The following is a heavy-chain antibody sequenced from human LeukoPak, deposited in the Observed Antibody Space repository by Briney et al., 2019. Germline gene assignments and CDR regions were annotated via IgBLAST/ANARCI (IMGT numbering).Heavy chain of an antibody. Sequence: GGSLRLSCAASGFTFSNYWMHWVRQAPGKGLVWVSRINSDGSTTNYADSVKGRFTISRDNAKNTLFLQMNSLRAEDTAVYYCASLRNVPSYYYYYVMDVWGQGTAVTVSS. CDR3: ASLRNVPSYYYYYVMDV. CDR2: INSDGSTT. V-gene: IGHV3-74*01. J-gene: IGHJ6*02. D-gene: IGHD1-14*01. CDR1: GFTFSNYW.